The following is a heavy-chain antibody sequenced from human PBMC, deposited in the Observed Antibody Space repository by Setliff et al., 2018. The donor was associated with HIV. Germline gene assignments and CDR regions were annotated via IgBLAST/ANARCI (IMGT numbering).Heavy chain of an antibody. V-gene: IGHV1-18*01. D-gene: IGHD3-3*01. CDR3: ARLIKHYDFWSGYYGAYYYYMGV. J-gene: IGHJ6*03. CDR2: ITPYNNNT. Sequence: ASVKVSCKASGYTFSTYGISWVRQAPGQGLEWMGWITPYNNNTQYTQHLQGRVTMTTDTYTSTAYMDLRSLRSDDTAVYYCARLIKHYDFWSGYYGAYYYYMGVWGTGTTVTVS. CDR1: GYTFSTYG.